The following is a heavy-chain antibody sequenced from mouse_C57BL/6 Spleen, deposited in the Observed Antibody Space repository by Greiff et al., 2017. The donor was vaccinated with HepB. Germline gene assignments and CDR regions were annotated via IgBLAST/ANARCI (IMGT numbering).Heavy chain of an antibody. V-gene: IGHV1-81*01. D-gene: IGHD2-1*01. CDR2: IYPRSGNT. CDR1: GYTFTSYG. CDR3: ERSEGIYYGNYGDY. J-gene: IGHJ2*01. Sequence: QVQLQQSGAELARPGASVKLSCKASGYTFTSYGISWVKQRTGQGLEWIGEIYPRSGNTYYNEKFKGKATLTADKSSSTAYMELRSLTSEDSAVYFCERSEGIYYGNYGDYWGQGTTLTVSS.